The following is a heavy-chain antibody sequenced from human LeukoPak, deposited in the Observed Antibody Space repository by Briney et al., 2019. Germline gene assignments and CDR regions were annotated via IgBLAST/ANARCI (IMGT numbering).Heavy chain of an antibody. CDR1: GFTFSSYE. V-gene: IGHV3-48*03. CDR2: ISSSGSTI. D-gene: IGHD4/OR15-4a*01. J-gene: IGHJ2*01. Sequence: GGSLRLSCAASGFTFSSYEMHWVRQAPGKGLEWVSYISSSGSTIYYADSVKGRFTISRDIAKNSLYLQMNSLRAEDTAVYYCARGLYGPNWYFDLWGRGTLVTVSS. CDR3: ARGLYGPNWYFDL.